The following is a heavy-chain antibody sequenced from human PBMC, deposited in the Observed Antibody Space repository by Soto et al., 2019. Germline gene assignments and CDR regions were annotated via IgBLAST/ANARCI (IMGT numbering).Heavy chain of an antibody. CDR2: ISGSGGST. CDR3: AKDGPGLHLGKLSLYRN. J-gene: IGHJ4*02. V-gene: IGHV3-23*01. CDR1: GFTFSSYA. Sequence: EVQLLESGGGLVQPGGSLRLSCAASGFTFSSYAMSWVRQAPGKGLEWVSAISGSGGSTYYADSVKGRFTISRDNSKNTLYLQMNSLRAEDTAVYYCAKDGPGLHLGKLSLYRNWGQGTLVTVSS. D-gene: IGHD3-16*02.